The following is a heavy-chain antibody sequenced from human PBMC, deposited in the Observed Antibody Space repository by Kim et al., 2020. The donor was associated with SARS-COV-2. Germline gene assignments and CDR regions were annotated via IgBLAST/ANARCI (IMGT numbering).Heavy chain of an antibody. CDR2: IIPIFGTA. D-gene: IGHD6-13*01. CDR1: GGTFSSYA. V-gene: IGHV1-69*13. J-gene: IGHJ6*02. Sequence: SVKVSCKASGGTFSSYAISWVRQDPGQGLEWMGGIIPIFGTANYTQKFQGRVTITADESTSTAYMELSSLRSEYTAVYYCSSGKQQLYYYYGMDVWGQGTTVTVSS. CDR3: SSGKQQLYYYYGMDV.